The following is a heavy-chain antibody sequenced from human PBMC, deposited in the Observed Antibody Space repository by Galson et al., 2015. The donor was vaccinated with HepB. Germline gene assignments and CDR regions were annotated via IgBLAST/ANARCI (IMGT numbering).Heavy chain of an antibody. J-gene: IGHJ4*02. Sequence: QSGAEVKKPGESLKISCEVSGYNFAAYWFGWVRQMPGKGLEWMGVIYPGDSDTRYRPSFQGQVSISADKSINTAFLQWSSLAASDTAIYYCAISRVTGGDPQYFDYWGQGTLVTVSS. CDR1: GYNFAAYW. V-gene: IGHV5-51*01. D-gene: IGHD2-8*02. CDR2: IYPGDSDT. CDR3: AISRVTGGDPQYFDY.